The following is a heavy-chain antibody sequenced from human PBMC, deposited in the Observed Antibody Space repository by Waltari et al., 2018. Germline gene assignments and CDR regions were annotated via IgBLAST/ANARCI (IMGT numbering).Heavy chain of an antibody. CDR2: IYYSGST. Sequence: QLQLQESGPGLVKPSETLSLTCTVSGGSISSSSYYWGWIRQPPGKGLEWIGSIYYSGSTYYNPSLKSRVTISVDTSKNQFSLKLSSVTAADTAVYYCQTGTTGRWGGYWGQGTLVTDSS. J-gene: IGHJ4*02. V-gene: IGHV4-39*07. D-gene: IGHD1-1*01. CDR1: GGSISSSSYY. CDR3: QTGTTGRWGGY.